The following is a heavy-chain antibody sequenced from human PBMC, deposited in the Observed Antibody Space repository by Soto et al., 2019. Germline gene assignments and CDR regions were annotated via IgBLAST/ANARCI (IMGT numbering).Heavy chain of an antibody. CDR2: IYPDDSNI. V-gene: IGHV5-51*03. CDR1: GYSFSTYW. D-gene: IGHD3-22*01. J-gene: IGHJ4*02. CDR3: ARTYDRRGSTTGYDY. Sequence: EVQLVQSGAEVKKPGESLKLSCKGSGYSFSTYWIGWVRQMPGKGLEWMGMIYPDDSNIKYSPSFQGQVTISADKSISTANPQWSSLKASDTDMYHCARTYDRRGSTTGYDYWGQGTLVTVSS.